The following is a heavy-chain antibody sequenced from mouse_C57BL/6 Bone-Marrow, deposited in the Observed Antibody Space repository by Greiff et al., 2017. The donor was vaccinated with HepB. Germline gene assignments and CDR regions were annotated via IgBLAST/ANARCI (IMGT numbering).Heavy chain of an antibody. Sequence: QVQLQQPGAELVRPGSSVKPSCKASGYTFTSYWMHWVKQRPIQGLEWIGNIDPSDSETHYNQKFKDKATLTVDKSSSTAYMQLSSLTSEDSAVYYCARRYYGSSYWYFDVWGTGTTVTVSS. CDR3: ARRYYGSSYWYFDV. CDR2: IDPSDSET. J-gene: IGHJ1*03. CDR1: GYTFTSYW. V-gene: IGHV1-52*01. D-gene: IGHD1-1*01.